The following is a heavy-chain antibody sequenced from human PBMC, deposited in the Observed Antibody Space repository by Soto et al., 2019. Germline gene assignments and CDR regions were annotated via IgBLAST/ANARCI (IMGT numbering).Heavy chain of an antibody. CDR2: ISGSGGST. CDR3: AKTVLRYFESLHYFDY. J-gene: IGHJ4*02. CDR1: GFTFSSYA. V-gene: IGHV3-23*01. D-gene: IGHD3-9*01. Sequence: GGSLRLSCAASGFTFSSYAMSWVRQAPGKGLEWVSAISGSGGSTYYADSVKGRFTISRDNSKNTLYLQMNSLRAEDTAVYYCAKTVLRYFESLHYFDYWGQGTLVTVSS.